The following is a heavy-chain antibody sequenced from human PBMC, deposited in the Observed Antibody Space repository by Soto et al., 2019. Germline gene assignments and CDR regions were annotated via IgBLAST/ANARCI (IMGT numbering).Heavy chain of an antibody. J-gene: IGHJ6*02. CDR2: INHSGST. Sequence: QVQLQQWGAGLLKPSETLSLTCAVYGGSFSGYYWSWIRQPPGKGLEWIGEINHSGSTNYNPSLKSRVTISVDTSKNQFSLKLSSVTAADTAVYYCARGVGPYYYYGMDVWGQGTTVTVSS. CDR1: GGSFSGYY. D-gene: IGHD1-26*01. CDR3: ARGVGPYYYYGMDV. V-gene: IGHV4-34*01.